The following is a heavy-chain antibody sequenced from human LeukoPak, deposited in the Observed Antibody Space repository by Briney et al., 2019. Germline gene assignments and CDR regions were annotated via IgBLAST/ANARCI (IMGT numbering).Heavy chain of an antibody. Sequence: SETLSLICTVSGGSISSYYWSWIRQPPGKGLEWIGYIYYSGSTNYNPSLKSRVTISVDTSKNQFSLKLSSVTAADTAVYYCARHTAVAGRRGWFDPWGQGTLVTVSS. V-gene: IGHV4-59*08. CDR3: ARHTAVAGRRGWFDP. CDR2: IYYSGST. CDR1: GGSISSYY. D-gene: IGHD6-19*01. J-gene: IGHJ5*02.